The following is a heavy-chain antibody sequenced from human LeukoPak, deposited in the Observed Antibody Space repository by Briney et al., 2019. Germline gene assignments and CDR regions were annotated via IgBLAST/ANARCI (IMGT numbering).Heavy chain of an antibody. CDR2: IDPSDSYT. V-gene: IGHV5-10-1*01. D-gene: IGHD2-21*02. J-gene: IGHJ4*02. CDR1: GYSFTRHW. Sequence: GESLKISCKGSGYSFTRHWISWVRQMPGKGLEWMGGIDPSDSYTNYNPSFQGHVTISVDTSISTAYLHWRNLQASDTAMYYCARHSLCGGDCYFDFWGPATLVTVSS. CDR3: ARHSLCGGDCYFDF.